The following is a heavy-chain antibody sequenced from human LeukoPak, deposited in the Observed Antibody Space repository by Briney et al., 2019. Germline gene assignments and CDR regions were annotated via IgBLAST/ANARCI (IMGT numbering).Heavy chain of an antibody. J-gene: IGHJ4*02. CDR3: AKDIVVVPAASSGWDYFDY. D-gene: IGHD2-2*01. CDR2: ISSSGSTI. Sequence: GGSLRLSCAASGFTFSDYYMSWIRQAPGKGLAGVSYISSSGSTIYYADSVKGRFTISRDNSKNTLYLQMNSLRAEDTAVYYCAKDIVVVPAASSGWDYFDYWGQGTLVTVSS. CDR1: GFTFSDYY. V-gene: IGHV3-11*01.